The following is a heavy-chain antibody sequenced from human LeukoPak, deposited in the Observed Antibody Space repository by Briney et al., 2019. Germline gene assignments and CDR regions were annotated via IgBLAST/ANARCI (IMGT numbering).Heavy chain of an antibody. CDR3: AKDPNSSSSEVGY. J-gene: IGHJ4*02. V-gene: IGHV3-23*01. CDR1: GFTFSSYA. CDR2: ISGSGGST. Sequence: PGGSLRLSCAASGFTFSSYAMSWVRQAPGKGLEWASVISGSGGSTYYADSVKGRLTISRDNSKNTLYLQISSLRAEDTAVYYCAKDPNSSSSEVGYWGPGTLVTVSS. D-gene: IGHD6-6*01.